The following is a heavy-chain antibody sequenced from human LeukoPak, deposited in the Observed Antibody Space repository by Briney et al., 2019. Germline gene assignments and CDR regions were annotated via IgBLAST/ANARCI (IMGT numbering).Heavy chain of an antibody. D-gene: IGHD6-19*01. V-gene: IGHV3-23*01. CDR3: AKDGAVAGSGPYYFDY. CDR2: ISGSGGST. CDR1: GFTFSSYA. Sequence: GGSLRLSCAASGFTFSSYAMSWVRQAPGKGLEWVSAISGSGGSTYYADSVKGRFTISRDNPKNTLYLQMNSLRAEDTAVYYCAKDGAVAGSGPYYFDYWGQGTLVTVSS. J-gene: IGHJ4*02.